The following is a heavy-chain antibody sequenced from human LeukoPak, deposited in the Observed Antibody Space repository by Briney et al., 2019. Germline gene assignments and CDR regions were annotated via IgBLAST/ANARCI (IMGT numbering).Heavy chain of an antibody. CDR3: TRHRRITIFGVVIQDYYYYGMDV. V-gene: IGHV3-49*04. CDR2: IRSKAYGGTT. CDR1: GFTFGDYA. J-gene: IGHJ6*02. D-gene: IGHD3-3*01. Sequence: GGSLRLSCTPSGFTFGDYAMSWVRQAPGKGLEWVGFIRSKAYGGTTEYAASVKGRFTISRDDSKSIAYLQMHSLKTEDTAVYYCTRHRRITIFGVVIQDYYYYGMDVWGQGTTVTVSS.